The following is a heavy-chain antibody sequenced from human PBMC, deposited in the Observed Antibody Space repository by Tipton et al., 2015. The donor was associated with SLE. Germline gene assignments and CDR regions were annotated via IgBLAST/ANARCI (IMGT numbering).Heavy chain of an antibody. CDR2: INQDGSEK. CDR1: GFTFSSYW. V-gene: IGHV3-7*01. D-gene: IGHD1-26*01. Sequence: SLRLSCAASGFTFSSYWMSWVRQAPGKGLEWVANINQDGSEKYYVDSVKGRFTISRDNAKNSLYLQMNSLRAEDTAVYYCARALDPQLANYFDYWGQGTLVTVSS. CDR3: ARALDPQLANYFDY. J-gene: IGHJ4*02.